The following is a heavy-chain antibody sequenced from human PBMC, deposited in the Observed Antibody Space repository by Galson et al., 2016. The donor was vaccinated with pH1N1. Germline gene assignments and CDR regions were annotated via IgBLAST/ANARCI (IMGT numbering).Heavy chain of an antibody. CDR1: TFSFSRHG. Sequence: SLRLSCAASTFSFSRHGMNWVRQAPGKGLEWISYISSSSTRVFYADSVKGRFTISRDNVKNSVYLQRKTLTAEDTAVYYCVRDDYESWSGYDAFDIWGTGTMVIVSS. V-gene: IGHV3-48*04. CDR2: ISSSSTRV. CDR3: VRDDYESWSGYDAFDI. D-gene: IGHD3-3*01. J-gene: IGHJ3*02.